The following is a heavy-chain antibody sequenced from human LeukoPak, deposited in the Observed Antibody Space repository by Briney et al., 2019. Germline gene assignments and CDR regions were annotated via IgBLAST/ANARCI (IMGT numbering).Heavy chain of an antibody. CDR3: ARPRSYYGSGIEWSWFDP. Sequence: SETLSLTCTVSGGSISSSSYYWVWIRQPPGKGLDGFGNIYYSGSTYYNPSLKVPVTISVDTSKTKFYLTLSSVTAADTAVSYCARPRSYYGSGIEWSWFDPWGQGTMVTVSS. CDR1: GGSISSSSYY. CDR2: IYYSGST. J-gene: IGHJ5*02. D-gene: IGHD3-10*01. V-gene: IGHV4-39*01.